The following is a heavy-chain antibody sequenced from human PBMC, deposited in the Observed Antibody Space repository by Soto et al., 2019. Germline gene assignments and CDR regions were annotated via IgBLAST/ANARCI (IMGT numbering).Heavy chain of an antibody. Sequence: GESLKISCKGSGYSFTSYWIGWVRQMPGKGLEWMGIIYPGDSDTRYSPSFQGQVTISADKSISTAYLQWSSLKASDTAMYYCERRSRDYYGSGSPIDYWGQGTLVTVSS. CDR1: GYSFTSYW. D-gene: IGHD3-10*01. J-gene: IGHJ4*02. V-gene: IGHV5-51*01. CDR2: IYPGDSDT. CDR3: ERRSRDYYGSGSPIDY.